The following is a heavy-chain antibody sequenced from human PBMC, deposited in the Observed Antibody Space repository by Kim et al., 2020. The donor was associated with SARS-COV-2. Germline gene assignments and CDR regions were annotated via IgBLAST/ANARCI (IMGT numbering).Heavy chain of an antibody. J-gene: IGHJ4*02. CDR3: AKGSPFGDFDY. CDR2: ISYDGSNK. D-gene: IGHD3-10*01. Sequence: GGSLRLSCAASGFTFSSYGMHWVRQAPGKGLEWVAVISYDGSNKYYADSVKGRFTISRDNSKNTLYLQMNSLRAEDTAVYYCAKGSPFGDFDYWGQGTLVTVSS. V-gene: IGHV3-30*18. CDR1: GFTFSSYG.